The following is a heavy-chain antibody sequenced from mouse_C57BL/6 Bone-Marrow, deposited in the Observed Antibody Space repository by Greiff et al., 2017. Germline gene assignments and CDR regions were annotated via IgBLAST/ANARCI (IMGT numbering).Heavy chain of an antibody. Sequence: EVQLVESGGGLVQPGESLKLSCESNEYEFPSHDMSWVRKTPEKRLELVAAINSDGGSTYYPDTMERRFIIARDNTKKTLYLQMSSLRSEDTALYYCAIYSNYLYYYAMDYWGQGTSVTVSS. V-gene: IGHV5-2*01. CDR1: EYEFPSHD. CDR2: INSDGGST. D-gene: IGHD2-5*01. J-gene: IGHJ4*01. CDR3: AIYSNYLYYYAMDY.